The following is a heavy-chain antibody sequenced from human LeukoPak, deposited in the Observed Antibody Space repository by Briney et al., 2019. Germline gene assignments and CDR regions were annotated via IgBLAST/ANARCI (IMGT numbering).Heavy chain of an antibody. V-gene: IGHV4-4*07. D-gene: IGHD4-17*01. J-gene: IGHJ3*02. CDR1: GGSITTHY. CDR3: ARDLLGDYGTFDI. CDR2: VYSTGST. Sequence: SETLSLTCTVSGGSITTHYWSWIRQPAGRELEWIGRVYSTGSTKYNPSLESRVTMSVDTSSNRFSLRLRSVTAADTAVYYCARDLLGDYGTFDIWGQGTMVTVSS.